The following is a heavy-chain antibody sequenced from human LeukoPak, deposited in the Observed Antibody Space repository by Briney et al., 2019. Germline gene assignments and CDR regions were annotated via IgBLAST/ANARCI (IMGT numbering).Heavy chain of an antibody. Sequence: ASVRVSCKASGYRFSGYYMNWVRQAPGQGLEWMGWINPDSGGTNYARNFQGRVTMTRDTSISTAYMELGSLRSDDTAVYYCARALPDSQAYSGYVTKPYHFDSWGQGTLVTVSS. V-gene: IGHV1-2*02. D-gene: IGHD5-12*01. J-gene: IGHJ4*02. CDR1: GYRFSGYY. CDR3: ARALPDSQAYSGYVTKPYHFDS. CDR2: INPDSGGT.